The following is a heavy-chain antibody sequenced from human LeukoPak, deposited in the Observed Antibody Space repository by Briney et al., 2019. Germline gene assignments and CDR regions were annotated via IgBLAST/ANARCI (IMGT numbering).Heavy chain of an antibody. CDR3: ARDNYYDSGGYYYPGYFDC. Sequence: GGSLRLSCAASGFTFSSYAMHWVRQAPGKGLGWVAVIWYDGSNKYYGDSLKGQFTISRDNSKNTLYLQMNSLRAEDTAVYYCARDNYYDSGGYYYPGYFDCWGQGTLVTVSS. V-gene: IGHV3-33*01. CDR2: IWYDGSNK. J-gene: IGHJ4*02. D-gene: IGHD3-22*01. CDR1: GFTFSSYA.